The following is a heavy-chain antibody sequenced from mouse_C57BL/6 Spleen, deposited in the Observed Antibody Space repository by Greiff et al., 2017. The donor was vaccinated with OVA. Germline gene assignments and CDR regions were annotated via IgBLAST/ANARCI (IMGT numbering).Heavy chain of an antibody. D-gene: IGHD1-1*01. CDR1: GFNIKDDY. V-gene: IGHV14-4*01. Sequence: EVQLQQSGAELVRPGASVKLSCTASGFNIKDDYMHWVKQRPEQGLEWIGWIDPENGDTEYASKFQGKATITADTSSNTAYLQLSSLTSEDTAVYYCTAAVVATDFDVWGTGTTVTVSS. CDR2: IDPENGDT. CDR3: TAAVVATDFDV. J-gene: IGHJ1*03.